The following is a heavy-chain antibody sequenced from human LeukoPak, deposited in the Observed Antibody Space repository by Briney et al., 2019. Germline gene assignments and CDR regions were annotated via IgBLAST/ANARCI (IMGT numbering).Heavy chain of an antibody. CDR3: AKDRSYYDGSGYPLDY. J-gene: IGHJ4*02. D-gene: IGHD3-22*01. CDR1: GFTFSGYA. Sequence: GGSLRLSCAASGFTFSGYAMSWVRQAPGRGLEWVSVISGSGGTTDYADSVKGRFTISRDNSRNTLYLQMNSLGADDTAVYTCAKDRSYYDGSGYPLDYWGQGTLVTVSS. CDR2: ISGSGGTT. V-gene: IGHV3-23*01.